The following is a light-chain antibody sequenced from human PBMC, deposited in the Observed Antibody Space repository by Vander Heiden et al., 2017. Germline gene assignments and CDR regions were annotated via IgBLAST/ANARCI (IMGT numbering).Light chain of an antibody. Sequence: DILMTQSPLSLSVTLGQPASISCRSSQSPVYSDGNIYLNWLQLRPGQSPRRLLHHVSNRDSGVPDRFSGSGSGTNFTLKISRVEAEDVGVYYCRQATHWPYTSGQGTKLEIK. V-gene: IGKV2-30*01. CDR3: RQATHWPYT. CDR2: HVS. J-gene: IGKJ2*01. CDR1: QSPVYSDGNIY.